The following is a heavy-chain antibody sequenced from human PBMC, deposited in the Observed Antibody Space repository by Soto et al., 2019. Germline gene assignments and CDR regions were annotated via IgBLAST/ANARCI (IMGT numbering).Heavy chain of an antibody. J-gene: IGHJ6*03. V-gene: IGHV4-34*01. Sequence: SETLSLTYAVYGGNISDYFGSRISQKPRKGMVWIGEINHSGSTNHNPSLKSRVTISVDTSKNQFSLKVRSVTAADTAVYYCASRGGYSSSYETKGYYYMDVWGKGTPVPSP. CDR1: GGNISDYF. D-gene: IGHD6-6*01. CDR3: ASRGGYSSSYETKGYYYMDV. CDR2: INHSGST.